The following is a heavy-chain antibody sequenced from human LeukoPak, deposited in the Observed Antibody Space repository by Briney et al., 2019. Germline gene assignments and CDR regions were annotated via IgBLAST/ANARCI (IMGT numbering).Heavy chain of an antibody. CDR2: ISGSGGST. J-gene: IGHJ4*02. V-gene: IGHV3-23*01. CDR3: AKGRYSGSYFRACPDY. D-gene: IGHD1-26*01. CDR1: GFTFSSYA. Sequence: GGSLRLSCAASGFTFSSYAMSWVRQAPGKGLGWVSAISGSGGSTYYADSVKGRFTISRDNSKNTLYLQMNSLRAEDTAVYYCAKGRYSGSYFRACPDYWGQGTLVTVSS.